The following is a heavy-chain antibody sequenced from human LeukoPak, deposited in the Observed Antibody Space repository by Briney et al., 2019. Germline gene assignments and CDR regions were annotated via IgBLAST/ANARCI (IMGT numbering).Heavy chain of an antibody. V-gene: IGHV4-39*07. J-gene: IGHJ4*02. CDR3: ARGTASGGDFDY. CDR1: GGSISSSSYY. CDR2: IYYSGST. Sequence: SETLSLTCTVSGGSISSSSYYWGWIRQPSGKGLEWIGSIYYSGSTYYNPSLKSRVTISVDTSKNQFSLKLSSVTAADTAVYYCARGTASGGDFDYWGQGTLVTVSS. D-gene: IGHD1-26*01.